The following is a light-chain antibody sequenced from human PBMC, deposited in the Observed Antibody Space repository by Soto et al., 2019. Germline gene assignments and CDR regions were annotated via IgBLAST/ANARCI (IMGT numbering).Light chain of an antibody. V-gene: IGKV3-11*01. CDR3: HQRSNWPIFT. CDR2: DAS. CDR1: QSVSSY. J-gene: IGKJ3*01. Sequence: EIVLTQSPATLSLSPGERATLSCRASQSVSSYLAWYQQKPGQAPRLLIYDASNRATGIPARFSGSGSGTDLTLTISSLEPEDFAVYYCHQRSNWPIFTFGPGTKVDIK.